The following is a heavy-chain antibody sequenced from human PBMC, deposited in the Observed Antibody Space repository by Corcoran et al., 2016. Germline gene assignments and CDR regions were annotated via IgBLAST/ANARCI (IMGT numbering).Heavy chain of an antibody. J-gene: IGHJ6*02. CDR1: GFTFSDSA. CDR2: IRSRPNSYAT. Sequence: EVQLVESGGDLVQPGGSLRLSCAASGFTFSDSAIHWVRQASGKGLEWVGRIRSRPNSYATAYAASLGGRFTISSDDSKNTEYLQMNSLKTEDTAVYYCSRGFGVYGMDVWCQGTTVTVSS. CDR3: SRGFGVYGMDV. V-gene: IGHV3-73*02. D-gene: IGHD2-8*01.